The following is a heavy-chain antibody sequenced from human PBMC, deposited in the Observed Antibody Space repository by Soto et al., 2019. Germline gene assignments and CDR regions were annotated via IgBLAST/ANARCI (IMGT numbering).Heavy chain of an antibody. D-gene: IGHD1-20*01. CDR1: GYTFTTYW. CDR2: IYPGDSDT. Sequence: PGETLKISCKGSGYTFTTYWIGWVRQMPGKGLEWMGIIYPGDSDTRYSPSFQGQVTISADKSISTAYLQWSSLKASDTAMYYCAKLLGSIYKGNPTYVLDVGAQGPTLPVS. J-gene: IGHJ6*02. V-gene: IGHV5-51*01. CDR3: AKLLGSIYKGNPTYVLDV.